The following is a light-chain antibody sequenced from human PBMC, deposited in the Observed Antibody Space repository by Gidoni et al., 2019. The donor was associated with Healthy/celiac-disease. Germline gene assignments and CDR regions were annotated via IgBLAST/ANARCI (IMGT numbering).Light chain of an antibody. V-gene: IGKV3-15*01. CDR1: PSVSSN. J-gene: IGKJ2*01. Sequence: EIVMTQSPATLSVSPGERATLSCRASPSVSSNLAWYQQKPGQAPRLLIYGASTRPTGIPARFSGSGSGTEFTLTISSLQSEDFAVYYCQQYNNWTPYTFGQGTKLEIK. CDR2: GAS. CDR3: QQYNNWTPYT.